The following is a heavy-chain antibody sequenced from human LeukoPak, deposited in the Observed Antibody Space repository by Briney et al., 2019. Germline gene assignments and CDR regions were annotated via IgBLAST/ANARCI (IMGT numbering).Heavy chain of an antibody. CDR2: IIPIFGTA. Sequence: SVKVSCKASGCTFSSYAISWVRQAPGQGLEWMGGIIPIFGTANYAQKFQGRGTITTDESTSTAYMELSSLRSEDTAVYYCARDAGLDSSSWYVDYWGQGTLATVSS. D-gene: IGHD6-13*01. J-gene: IGHJ4*02. V-gene: IGHV1-69*05. CDR3: ARDAGLDSSSWYVDY. CDR1: GCTFSSYA.